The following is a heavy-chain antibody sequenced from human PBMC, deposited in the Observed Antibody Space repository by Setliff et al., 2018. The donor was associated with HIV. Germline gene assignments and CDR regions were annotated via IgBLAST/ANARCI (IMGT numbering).Heavy chain of an antibody. CDR2: IYTSGST. Sequence: SETLSLTCTVSGGSISSGSYYWSWIRQPAGKGLEWIGRIYTSGSTDYNPSLKSRATISVDTSKNQFSLKLSSVTAADTAVYYCAGSWSGYPLSFGYWGQGTLVTVSS. V-gene: IGHV4-61*02. J-gene: IGHJ4*02. CDR3: AGSWSGYPLSFGY. CDR1: GGSISSGSYY. D-gene: IGHD3-3*01.